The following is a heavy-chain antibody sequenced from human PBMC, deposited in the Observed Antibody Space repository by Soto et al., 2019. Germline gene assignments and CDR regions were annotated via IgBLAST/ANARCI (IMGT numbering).Heavy chain of an antibody. V-gene: IGHV4-4*02. J-gene: IGHJ4*02. CDR1: GGSISSSHF. CDR2: ISHSGSV. D-gene: IGHD6-19*01. Sequence: QVLQQESGPGLVQPSGTLSLSCAVSGGSISSSHFWGWVRQPPGKGLEWVGDISHSGSVNYNPSLKSRVTISIDKSKNQFSLKLNSVTAADTAVYYCARSFGWYAIDYWGQGTLVIVSS. CDR3: ARSFGWYAIDY.